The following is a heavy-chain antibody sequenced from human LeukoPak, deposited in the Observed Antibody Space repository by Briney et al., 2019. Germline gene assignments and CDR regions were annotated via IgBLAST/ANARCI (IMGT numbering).Heavy chain of an antibody. J-gene: IGHJ5*02. V-gene: IGHV3-7*01. CDR1: GFTFSSYW. CDR3: AREMEENCSGGSCYSGIWFDP. CDR2: IKQDGSEK. Sequence: PGGSLRLSCAASGFTFSSYWMSWVRQAPGKGLEWVANIKQDGSEKYYVDSVKGRFTISRDNAKNSLYLQMNSLRAEDTAVYYCAREMEENCSGGSCYSGIWFDPWGQGTLVTVSS. D-gene: IGHD2-15*01.